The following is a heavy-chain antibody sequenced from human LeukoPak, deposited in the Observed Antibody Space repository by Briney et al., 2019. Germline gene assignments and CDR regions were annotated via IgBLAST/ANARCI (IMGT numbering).Heavy chain of an antibody. D-gene: IGHD5-24*01. V-gene: IGHV4-39*07. Sequence: SETLSLTCTVSGGSISSSSYYWGWIRQPPGKGLEWIGSIYYSGSTYYNPSLKSRVTISVDTSKNQFSLKVSYVTAADTAVYYCARVEYYYGMDVWGQGTTVTVSS. CDR2: IYYSGST. J-gene: IGHJ6*02. CDR3: ARVEYYYGMDV. CDR1: GGSISSSSYY.